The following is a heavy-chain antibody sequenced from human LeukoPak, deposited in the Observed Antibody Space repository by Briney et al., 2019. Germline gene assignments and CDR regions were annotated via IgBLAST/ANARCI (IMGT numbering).Heavy chain of an antibody. CDR3: AKRPSDYGDYVSYFDY. J-gene: IGHJ4*02. CDR2: ISDDGKRK. Sequence: GGSLRLSCAASGFSFISYGMHWVRQAPGKGLEWVGVISDDGKRKDYADSVKGRFTISRDNSKDTLYLQMNSLRAEDTAVYYCAKRPSDYGDYVSYFDYWGQGTLVTVSS. V-gene: IGHV3-30*18. CDR1: GFSFISYG. D-gene: IGHD4-17*01.